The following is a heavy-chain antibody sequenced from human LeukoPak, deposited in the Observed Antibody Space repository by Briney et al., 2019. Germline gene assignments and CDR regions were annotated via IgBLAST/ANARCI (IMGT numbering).Heavy chain of an antibody. Sequence: PTHTLSLACTVAGGSISRYFWSWIRQPAGEGLEWIGRIYSSASTNYNPSLKSRVTMSVDPSKNQLSLKLSSVTAAAMAVYYCAGAMVRGVISVNWFDPWGQGTLVTVSS. D-gene: IGHD3-10*01. CDR1: GGSISRYF. V-gene: IGHV4-4*07. J-gene: IGHJ5*02. CDR2: IYSSAST. CDR3: AGAMVRGVISVNWFDP.